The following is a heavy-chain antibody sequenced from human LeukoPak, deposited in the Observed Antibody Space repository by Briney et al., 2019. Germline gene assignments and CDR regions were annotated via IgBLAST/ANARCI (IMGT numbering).Heavy chain of an antibody. CDR3: AKSYKSGSYYLYFDY. V-gene: IGHV3-30*18. D-gene: IGHD3-10*01. J-gene: IGHJ4*02. CDR1: GFTFSSYG. CDR2: ISYDGSNK. Sequence: PGGSLRLSCAASGFTFSSYGMHWVRQAPGKGLEWVAVISYDGSNKYYADSVKGRFTISRDNSKNTLYLQMNSLRAEDTAVYYCAKSYKSGSYYLYFDYWGQGTLVTVSS.